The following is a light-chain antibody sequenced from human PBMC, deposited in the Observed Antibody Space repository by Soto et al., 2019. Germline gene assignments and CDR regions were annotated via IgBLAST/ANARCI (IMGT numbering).Light chain of an antibody. Sequence: AIQMTQSPSSLSASVGDRVTITCRASQAIGNDLTWYQQKPGKDPNLLIFAASSLQSGVPSRFSGSGSGTDFTLTISSLQPEDFATYYCLQDYNYPLTFGQGTKLEIK. CDR3: LQDYNYPLT. J-gene: IGKJ2*01. V-gene: IGKV1-6*01. CDR2: AAS. CDR1: QAIGND.